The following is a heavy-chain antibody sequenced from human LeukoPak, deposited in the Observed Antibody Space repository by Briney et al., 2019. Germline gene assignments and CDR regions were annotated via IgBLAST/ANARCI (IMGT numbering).Heavy chain of an antibody. V-gene: IGHV3-23*01. Sequence: PGGSLRLSCAAFGFTLHSCAMRWVRQAPGKGPEWVASISASGGRTYHADSVQGRFIISRDTSDNTVYLHMNSLRAEDTAVYYCAKQRPYYDLWGPFDYWGQGIPVLVSS. CDR1: GFTLHSCA. CDR2: ISASGGRT. J-gene: IGHJ4*02. D-gene: IGHD3/OR15-3a*01. CDR3: AKQRPYYDLWGPFDY.